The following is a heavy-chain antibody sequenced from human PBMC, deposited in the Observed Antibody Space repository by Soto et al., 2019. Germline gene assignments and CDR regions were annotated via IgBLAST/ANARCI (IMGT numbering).Heavy chain of an antibody. Sequence: QVQLQESGPGLVKPSQTLSLTCTVSGGSIRSGGYHWSWIRQHPGKGLEWIGYIYYSGSTYYNPSLKSRVTIPVDTSKNQFSLKLNSVTAADTAVYYCAREHSSGYYGVDYWGQGTLVTVSS. J-gene: IGHJ4*02. CDR1: GGSIRSGGYH. V-gene: IGHV4-31*03. D-gene: IGHD3-22*01. CDR2: IYYSGST. CDR3: AREHSSGYYGVDY.